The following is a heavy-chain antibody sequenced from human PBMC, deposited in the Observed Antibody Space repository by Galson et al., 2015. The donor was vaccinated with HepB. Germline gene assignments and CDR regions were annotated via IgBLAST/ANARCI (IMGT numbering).Heavy chain of an antibody. CDR1: GGSFSSYA. J-gene: IGHJ5*02. CDR2: ITPIFGTA. D-gene: IGHD1-20*01. Sequence: SVKVSCKASGGSFSSYAISWVRQAPGQGLEWMGGITPIFGTANYAQKFKGRVTISADESTTTAFMELTSLRSGDTAVYFCARADGGSHNYFDPWGQGTLVTVSS. V-gene: IGHV1-69*13. CDR3: ARADGGSHNYFDP.